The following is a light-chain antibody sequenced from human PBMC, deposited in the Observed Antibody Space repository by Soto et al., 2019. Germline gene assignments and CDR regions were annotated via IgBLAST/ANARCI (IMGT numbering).Light chain of an antibody. V-gene: IGLV2-14*01. CDR2: EVS. CDR1: SSDVGGYKY. CDR3: SSFTSSYTVV. J-gene: IGLJ1*01. Sequence: QSVLTQPASVSGSPGQSIAISCTGTSSDVGGYKYVSWYQQHPGKAPKLLISEVSNRPSGVSDRFSGSKSGNTASLTISGLQAEDEADYYCSSFTSSYTVVFGSGTKVTVL.